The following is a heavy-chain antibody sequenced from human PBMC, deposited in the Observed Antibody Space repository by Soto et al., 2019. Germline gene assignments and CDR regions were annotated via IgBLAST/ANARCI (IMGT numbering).Heavy chain of an antibody. V-gene: IGHV4-4*07. CDR3: ARDYAYSSSWFLGPFDI. D-gene: IGHD6-13*01. CDR2: IYTSGST. Sequence: SETLSLTCTVSGGSISSYYWSWIRQPAGKGLEWIGRIYTSGSTNYNPSLKSRVTMSVDTSKNQFSLKLSSVTAADTAVYYCARDYAYSSSWFLGPFDIWGQGTMVTVSS. CDR1: GGSISSYY. J-gene: IGHJ3*02.